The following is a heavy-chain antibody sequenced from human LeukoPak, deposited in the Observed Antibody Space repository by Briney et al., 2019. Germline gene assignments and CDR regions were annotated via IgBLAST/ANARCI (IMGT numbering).Heavy chain of an antibody. CDR3: ARAPTPVRYDSSGYYGGHWYFDL. CDR1: GGTFSNYA. CDR2: IIPIFGTA. V-gene: IGHV1-69*13. Sequence: ASVKVSCTASGGTFSNYAINWVRQAPGQGLEWMGGIIPIFGTANYAQKFQGRVTITADESTSTAYMELSSLRSEDTAVYYCARAPTPVRYDSSGYYGGHWYFDLWGRGTLVTVSS. J-gene: IGHJ2*01. D-gene: IGHD3-22*01.